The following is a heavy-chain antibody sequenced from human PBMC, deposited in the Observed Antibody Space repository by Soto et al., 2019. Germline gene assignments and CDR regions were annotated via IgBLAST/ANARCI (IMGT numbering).Heavy chain of an antibody. CDR2: ISSSSSYI. CDR1: GFTFSSYS. Sequence: GGSLRLSCAASGFTFSSYSMNWVRQAPGKGLEWVSSISSSSSYIYYADSVKGRFTISRDNAKNSLYLQMNSLRAEDTAVYYCARDSDMELVFDYWGQGTLVTVSS. D-gene: IGHD6-6*01. CDR3: ARDSDMELVFDY. V-gene: IGHV3-21*01. J-gene: IGHJ4*02.